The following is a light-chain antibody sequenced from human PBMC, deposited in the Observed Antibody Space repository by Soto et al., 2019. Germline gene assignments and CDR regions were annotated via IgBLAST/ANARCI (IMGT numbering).Light chain of an antibody. CDR3: QQSLGIPYT. V-gene: IGKV1-39*01. Sequence: DIQMTQSRSSLSASVGDRVTITCRASQSITGYLNWYQQKPGKAPKLLIYAASSLQSGVPSRFSGSGSGTDFTLTISSLQRDDFATYFCQQSLGIPYTFGQGTRLE. J-gene: IGKJ2*01. CDR2: AAS. CDR1: QSITGY.